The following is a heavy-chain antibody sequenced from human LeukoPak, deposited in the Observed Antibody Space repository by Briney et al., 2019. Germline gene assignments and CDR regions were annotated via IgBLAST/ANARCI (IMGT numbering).Heavy chain of an antibody. D-gene: IGHD6-25*01. CDR2: IIPIFGTA. Sequence: SVKVSCKASGGTFSSYAISWVRQAPGQGLELMGGIIPIFGTANYAQKFQSRVTITKYESTSTAYMQLSSLRSEDTAVYYCARTAVGGRFDRWGQGTLVTVSS. J-gene: IGHJ5*02. V-gene: IGHV1-69*05. CDR1: GGTFSSYA. CDR3: ARTAVGGRFDR.